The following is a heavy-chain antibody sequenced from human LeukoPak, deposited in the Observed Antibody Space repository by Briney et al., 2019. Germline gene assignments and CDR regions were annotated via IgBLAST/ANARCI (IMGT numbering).Heavy chain of an antibody. J-gene: IGHJ4*02. Sequence: SETLSLTCTVSGGSISIYYWSWIRQPAGKGLEWIGRIYTSGSTNYNPSLKSRVTMSVDTSKNQFSLKLSSVTAADTAVYYCARDGGYSGYDYLAVGYYFDYWGQGTLVTVSS. CDR2: IYTSGST. D-gene: IGHD5-12*01. CDR3: ARDGGYSGYDYLAVGYYFDY. V-gene: IGHV4-4*07. CDR1: GGSISIYY.